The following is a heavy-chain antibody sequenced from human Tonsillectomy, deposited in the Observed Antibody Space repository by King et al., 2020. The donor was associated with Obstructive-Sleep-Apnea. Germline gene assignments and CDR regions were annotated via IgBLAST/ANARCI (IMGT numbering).Heavy chain of an antibody. V-gene: IGHV4-30-4*01. CDR2: IYHNGST. J-gene: IGHJ4*02. CDR3: VRDLGYDIWTGYSDD. Sequence: LQLQESGPGLVKPSQTLSLTCTVSGGSLSTGDYYWSWIRQPPGKGLEWIGYIYHNGSTYYNPSLKSRVTISVDRSKNQFSLKLSSVTAADTAVYYCVRDLGYDIWTGYSDDGGQGTLAT. D-gene: IGHD3-9*01. CDR1: GGSLSTGDYY.